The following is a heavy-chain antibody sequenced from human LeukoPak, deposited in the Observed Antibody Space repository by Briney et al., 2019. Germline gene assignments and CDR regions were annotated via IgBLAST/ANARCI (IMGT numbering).Heavy chain of an antibody. CDR3: VRGIAVAGRGLFDY. J-gene: IGHJ4*02. CDR2: INPNSGGT. Sequence: ASVKVSCKASGYTFTGYYIHWVRQAPGQGLEWMGWINPNSGGTNYAQKFQGRVTMTRDTSISTAYMEVSRLKSDDTAIYYCVRGIAVAGRGLFDYWGQGTLVTVSS. D-gene: IGHD6-19*01. V-gene: IGHV1-2*02. CDR1: GYTFTGYY.